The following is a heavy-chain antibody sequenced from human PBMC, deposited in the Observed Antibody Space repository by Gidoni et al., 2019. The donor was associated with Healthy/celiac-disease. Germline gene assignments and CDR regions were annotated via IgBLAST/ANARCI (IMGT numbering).Heavy chain of an antibody. Sequence: QVQLVQCGAEGKKPGASVRVDCTAAGGTFSSYALAWVRKAPGQGLEWMGGIIPILGITNYTQKFQGRVTITSDKSTNTAYMELSSLRSKDTAVYYCARYRNGSGSYYHETPNYYYYGMDVWGQGTTVTVSS. V-gene: IGHV1-69*04. CDR1: GGTFSSYA. D-gene: IGHD3-10*01. J-gene: IGHJ6*02. CDR2: IIPILGIT. CDR3: ARYRNGSGSYYHETPNYYYYGMDV.